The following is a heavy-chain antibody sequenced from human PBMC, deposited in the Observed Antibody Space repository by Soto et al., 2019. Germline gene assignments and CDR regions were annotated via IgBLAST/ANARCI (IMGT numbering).Heavy chain of an antibody. CDR1: GGTFSSYA. J-gene: IGHJ5*02. D-gene: IGHD2-21*02. V-gene: IGHV1-69*01. Sequence: QVQLVQSGAEVKKPGSSVKVSCKASGGTFSSYAISWVRQAPGQGLEWMGGIIPIFGKANYAQKFQCRVTITADESTSTAYMELSSLRSEDTAVYYCARVGYCGGDCYPGFDPWGQGTLVTVSS. CDR3: ARVGYCGGDCYPGFDP. CDR2: IIPIFGKA.